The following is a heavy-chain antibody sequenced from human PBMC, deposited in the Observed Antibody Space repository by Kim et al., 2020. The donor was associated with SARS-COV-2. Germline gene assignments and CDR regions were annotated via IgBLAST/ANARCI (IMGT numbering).Heavy chain of an antibody. V-gene: IGHV3-23*01. Sequence: GGSLRLSCVGSGFTFSDYAMSWVRQPPGKGLEWVSGIDGGGGHSFDAESVKGRFTISRDNSRNILYLQMRSLRVEDTAVYYCAKDIRGYNRPSDHWGRGT. J-gene: IGHJ4*02. CDR2: IDGGGGHS. D-gene: IGHD3-22*01. CDR3: AKDIRGYNRPSDH. CDR1: GFTFSDYA.